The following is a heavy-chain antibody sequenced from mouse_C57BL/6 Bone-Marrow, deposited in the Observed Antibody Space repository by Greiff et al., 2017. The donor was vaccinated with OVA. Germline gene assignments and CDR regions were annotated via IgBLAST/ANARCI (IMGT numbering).Heavy chain of an antibody. CDR3: ARDGQYSNYDYAMDY. D-gene: IGHD2-5*01. J-gene: IGHJ4*01. CDR2: SRNKANDYTT. Sequence: EVHLVESGGGLVQSGRSLRLSCATSGFTFSDFYMEWVRQAPGKGLEWIAASRNKANDYTTEYSASVKGRFIVSRDTSQSILYLQMNALRAEDTAIYYCARDGQYSNYDYAMDYWGQGTSVTVSS. CDR1: GFTFSDFY. V-gene: IGHV7-1*01.